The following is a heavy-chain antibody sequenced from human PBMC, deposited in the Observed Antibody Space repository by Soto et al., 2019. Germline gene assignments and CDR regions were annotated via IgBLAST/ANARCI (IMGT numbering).Heavy chain of an antibody. V-gene: IGHV3-66*01. J-gene: IGHJ6*02. D-gene: IGHD1-26*01. Sequence: PGVSLRLSCAASGFTFSIYSMNWVRQAPGKGLEWVSVIYSGGSTYYADSVKGRFTISRDNSKNTLYLQMNSLRAEDTAVYYCAREKVGAYYYYGMDVWGQGTTVTVSS. CDR1: GFTFSIYS. CDR3: AREKVGAYYYYGMDV. CDR2: IYSGGST.